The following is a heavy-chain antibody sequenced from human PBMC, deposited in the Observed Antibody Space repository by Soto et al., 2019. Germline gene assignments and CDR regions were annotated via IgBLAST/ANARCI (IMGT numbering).Heavy chain of an antibody. V-gene: IGHV3-33*01. CDR3: ARSIGSSGYYKGPYYYGMDV. J-gene: IGHJ6*02. CDR2: IWYDGSNK. D-gene: IGHD3-22*01. Sequence: LRLSCAASGFTFSSYGMHWVRQAPGKGLEWVAVIWYDGSNKYYADSVKGRFTISRDNSKNTLYLQMNSLRAEDTAVYYCARSIGSSGYYKGPYYYGMDVWGQGTTVTVSS. CDR1: GFTFSSYG.